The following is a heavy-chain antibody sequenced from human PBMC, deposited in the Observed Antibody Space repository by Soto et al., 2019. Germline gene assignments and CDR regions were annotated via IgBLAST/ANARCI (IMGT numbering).Heavy chain of an antibody. V-gene: IGHV1-58*01. CDR3: AAEYSSSWYYYYGMDV. CDR1: GFTFTSSA. D-gene: IGHD6-13*01. Sequence: SVKVSCKTSGFTFTSSAVQWVRQARGQRLEWIGWIVVGSGNTNYAQKFQERVTITRDMSTSTAYMELSSLRSEDTAVYYCAAEYSSSWYYYYGMDVWGQGTTVTVSS. J-gene: IGHJ6*02. CDR2: IVVGSGNT.